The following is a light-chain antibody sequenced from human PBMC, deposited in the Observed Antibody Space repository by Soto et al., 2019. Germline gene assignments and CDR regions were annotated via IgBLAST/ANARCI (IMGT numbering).Light chain of an antibody. CDR3: QHYGSSPRT. CDR2: GAS. Sequence: EIVLTQSPGTLSLSPGERATLSCRASQGVSGSYLAWYQQKPGQAPRLLIYGASSRATGIPNRFSGSESGTDFTLTISRLEPEDFAVYYCQHYGSSPRTFGQGTKVENK. J-gene: IGKJ1*01. CDR1: QGVSGSY. V-gene: IGKV3-20*01.